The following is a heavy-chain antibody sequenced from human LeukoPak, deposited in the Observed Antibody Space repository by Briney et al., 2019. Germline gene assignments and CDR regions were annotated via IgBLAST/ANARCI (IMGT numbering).Heavy chain of an antibody. CDR1: GFTVSSNY. CDR3: ASRGATLRFFDY. J-gene: IGHJ4*02. D-gene: IGHD2-8*01. CDR2: IYSGGST. V-gene: IGHV3-66*01. Sequence: GGSLRLSCAASGFTVSSNYMNWVRQAPGKGLEWVSVIYSGGSTYYADSVKGRFTISRDNSKNTLYLQMNSLRAEDTAVYYCASRGATLRFFDYWGQGTLVTVSS.